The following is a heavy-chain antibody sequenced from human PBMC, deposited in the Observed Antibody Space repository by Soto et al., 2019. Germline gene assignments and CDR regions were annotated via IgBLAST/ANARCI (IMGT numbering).Heavy chain of an antibody. CDR1: GFTFSSYA. Sequence: QVQLVESGGGVVQPGRSLRLSCAASGFTFSSYAMHWVRQAPGKGLEWVAVISYDGSNKYYADSVKGRFTISRDNSKNTLYLQMNSLGAEDTAVYYCARSSSGWYRINFDYWGQGTLVTVSS. J-gene: IGHJ4*02. D-gene: IGHD6-19*01. CDR2: ISYDGSNK. CDR3: ARSSSGWYRINFDY. V-gene: IGHV3-30-3*01.